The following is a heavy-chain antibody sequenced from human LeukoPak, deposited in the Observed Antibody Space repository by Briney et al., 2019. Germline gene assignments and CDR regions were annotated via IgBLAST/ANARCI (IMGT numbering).Heavy chain of an antibody. CDR3: AKESLYCSGGSCYDYYYYTDV. CDR2: ISSSSSTI. J-gene: IGHJ6*03. CDR1: GFTFSSYW. Sequence: GGSLRLSCAASGFTFSSYWMTWVRQAPGKGLEWVSYISSSSSTIYYADSVKGRFTISRDNSKNTLFLQMNSLRAEDTAVYYCAKESLYCSGGSCYDYYYYTDVWGKGTTVTVSS. V-gene: IGHV3-48*01. D-gene: IGHD2-15*01.